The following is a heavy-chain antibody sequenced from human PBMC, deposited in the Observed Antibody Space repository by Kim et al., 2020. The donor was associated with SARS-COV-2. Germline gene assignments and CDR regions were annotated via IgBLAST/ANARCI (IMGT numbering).Heavy chain of an antibody. V-gene: IGHV3-23*01. D-gene: IGHD3-3*01. Sequence: GGSLRLSCAASGFTFINYAMSWVRQAPGKGLEWVSIISGSGDYTNYADSVKGRFTISRDNSKNTLYLQMNSLRGEDTAVYYCAKDHAFWRGFRSSGFYFDYWGQGTLVTVSS. CDR1: GFTFINYA. CDR2: ISGSGDYT. CDR3: AKDHAFWRGFRSSGFYFDY. J-gene: IGHJ4*02.